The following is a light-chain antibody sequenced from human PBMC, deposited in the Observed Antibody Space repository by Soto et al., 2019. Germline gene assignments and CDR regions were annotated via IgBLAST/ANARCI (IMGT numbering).Light chain of an antibody. J-gene: IGLJ3*02. V-gene: IGLV1-44*01. CDR3: AAWDDTLHAL. CDR2: NNN. CDR1: SSNVGGNT. Sequence: QSVLTQPPSASGTPGRRVTISCSGSSSNVGGNTVNWYQQLPGTAPKLLIYNNNQRPSGVPDRFSGSKSGTSASLAISGLQSEDEADYFCAAWDDTLHALFGGGTKLTVL.